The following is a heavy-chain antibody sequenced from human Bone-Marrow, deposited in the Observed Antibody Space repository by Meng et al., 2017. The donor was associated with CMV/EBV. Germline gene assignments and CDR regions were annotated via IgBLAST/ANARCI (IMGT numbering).Heavy chain of an antibody. J-gene: IGHJ6*02. CDR2: IYYSGST. CDR3: GRDSGVYGMDV. D-gene: IGHD3-10*01. CDR1: GGSISSYY. V-gene: IGHV4-59*01. Sequence: SETLSLTCTVSGGSISSYYWSWIRQPPGKGLEWIGYIYYSGSTNYNPSLKSRVTISVDTSKNQFSLKLSSVTAADTAVYYCGRDSGVYGMDVWGQGTTVTGAS.